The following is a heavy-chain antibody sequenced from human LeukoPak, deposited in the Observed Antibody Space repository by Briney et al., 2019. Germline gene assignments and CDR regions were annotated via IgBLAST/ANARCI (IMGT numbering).Heavy chain of an antibody. J-gene: IGHJ3*02. CDR3: ARYSYALWPPYNDAFDI. V-gene: IGHV1-69*05. D-gene: IGHD5-18*01. Sequence: SVKASCKASGGTFSSYAISGVRQAPGRGVEWMGGICPIFGTANSAQTFQGRVTMTRNTSISTAYMELSSLRSEDTAVYYCARYSYALWPPYNDAFDIWGQETMLTVSS. CDR2: ICPIFGTA. CDR1: GGTFSSYA.